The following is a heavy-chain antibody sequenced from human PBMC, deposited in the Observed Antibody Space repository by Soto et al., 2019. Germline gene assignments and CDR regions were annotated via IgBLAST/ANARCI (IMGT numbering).Heavy chain of an antibody. CDR2: INHSGST. D-gene: IGHD1-1*01. J-gene: IGHJ4*02. Sequence: KPSETLSLTCAVYGGSFSGYYWSWIRQPPGKGLEWIGEINHSGSTNYNPSLKSRVTISVDTSKNQFSLKLSSVTAEDTAIYYCARGKSRDAYNPLGYWGPGTLVTVSS. CDR1: GGSFSGYY. CDR3: ARGKSRDAYNPLGY. V-gene: IGHV4-34*01.